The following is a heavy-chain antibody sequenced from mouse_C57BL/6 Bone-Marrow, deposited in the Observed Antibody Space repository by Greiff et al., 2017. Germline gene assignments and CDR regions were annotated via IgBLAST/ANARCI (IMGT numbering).Heavy chain of an antibody. D-gene: IGHD2-1*01. V-gene: IGHV1-82*01. CDR2: IYPGDGDT. CDR3: AFYYGNYY. Sequence: QVQLQQSGPELVKPGASVKISCKASGYAFSSSWMNWVKQRPGKGLEWIGRIYPGDGDTNYNGKFKGKATLTADKSSSTAYMQLRSLTSEDSAVYFCAFYYGNYYWGQGTTLTVSS. CDR1: GYAFSSSW. J-gene: IGHJ2*01.